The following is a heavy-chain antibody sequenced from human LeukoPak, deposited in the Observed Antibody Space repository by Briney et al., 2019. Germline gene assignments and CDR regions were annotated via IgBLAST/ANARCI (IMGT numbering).Heavy chain of an antibody. CDR3: AGTPIAVAGRPFDY. D-gene: IGHD6-19*01. Sequence: TPSETLSLTCAVYGGSFSGYYWSWIRQPPGKGLEWIGEINHSGSTNYNPSLKSRVTISVDTSKNQFSLKLSSVTAADTAVYYCAGTPIAVAGRPFDYWGQGTLVTVSS. CDR1: GGSFSGYY. V-gene: IGHV4-34*01. CDR2: INHSGST. J-gene: IGHJ4*02.